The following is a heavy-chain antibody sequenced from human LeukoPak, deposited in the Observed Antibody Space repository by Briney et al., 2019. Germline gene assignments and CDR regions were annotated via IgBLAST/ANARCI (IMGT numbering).Heavy chain of an antibody. V-gene: IGHV4-59*01. D-gene: IGHD6-6*01. CDR2: IYYSGST. J-gene: IGHJ4*02. CDR1: GDSISSYY. CDR3: ARVRLAARPGHLDY. Sequence: SETLSLTCTVSGDSISSYYWSWIRQPPGKGLEWIGYIYYSGSTNYNPSLKSRVTISVDTSKNQFSLRLSSVTPADTAKYYCARVRLAARPGHLDYWGQGTLVAVSS.